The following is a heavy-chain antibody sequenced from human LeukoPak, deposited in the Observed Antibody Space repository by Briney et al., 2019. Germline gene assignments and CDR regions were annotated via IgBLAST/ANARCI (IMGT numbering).Heavy chain of an antibody. CDR2: INTNTGNP. J-gene: IGHJ4*02. V-gene: IGHV7-4-1*02. CDR3: ARDPPGFELRKVYPTGY. CDR1: GYTFTRHA. D-gene: IGHD1-7*01. Sequence: ASVKVSCKASGYTFTRHAINWVRQAPGQGLEWMGWINTNTGNPTYAQAFTGRFVFFLDTSVSTAHLQISSLKPDDTAIYYCARDPPGFELRKVYPTGYWGQGTLVTVSS.